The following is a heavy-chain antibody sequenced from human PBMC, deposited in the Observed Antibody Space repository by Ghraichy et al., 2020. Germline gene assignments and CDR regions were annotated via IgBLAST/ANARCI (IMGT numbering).Heavy chain of an antibody. CDR2: IHYSGIT. V-gene: IGHV4-59*01. Sequence: SETLSLTCTVSGGSISTYYWIWIRQPPGKGLEWIGDIHYSGITNYNPSLKSRVTISVDTSTNHFSLRLGSVTAADTAIYYCARKIAAATLPDYWGQGTLVTVSP. D-gene: IGHD6-13*01. CDR1: GGSISTYY. J-gene: IGHJ4*02. CDR3: ARKIAAATLPDY.